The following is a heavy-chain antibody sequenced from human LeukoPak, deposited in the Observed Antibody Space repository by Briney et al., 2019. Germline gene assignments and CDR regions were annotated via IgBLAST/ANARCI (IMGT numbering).Heavy chain of an antibody. CDR3: ARGVMSGYGYYFDY. V-gene: IGHV4-34*01. CDR2: INHSGST. CDR1: GGSFSGYY. J-gene: IGHJ4*02. D-gene: IGHD5-12*01. Sequence: PSETLSLTCAVYGGSFSGYYWSWIRQPPGKGLEWIGEINHSGSTNYNPSLKSRVTMSVDTSKNQFSLKLSSVTAADTAVYYCARGVMSGYGYYFDYWGQGTLVTVSS.